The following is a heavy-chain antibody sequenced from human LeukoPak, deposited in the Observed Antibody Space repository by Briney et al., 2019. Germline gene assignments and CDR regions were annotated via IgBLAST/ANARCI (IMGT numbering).Heavy chain of an antibody. CDR3: ARGTAYYYGSGRPNWFDP. V-gene: IGHV4-59*01. D-gene: IGHD3-10*01. Sequence: SETLSLTCTVSGGSISSYYWSWIRQPPGKGLEWIGYIYYSGSTNYNPSLKSRVTISVDTSKNQFSLKLSSVTAADTAVYYCARGTAYYYGSGRPNWFDPWGQGTLVTVSS. J-gene: IGHJ5*02. CDR2: IYYSGST. CDR1: GGSISSYY.